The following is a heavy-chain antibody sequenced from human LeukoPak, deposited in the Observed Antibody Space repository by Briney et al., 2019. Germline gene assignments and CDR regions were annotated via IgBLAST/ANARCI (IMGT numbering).Heavy chain of an antibody. V-gene: IGHV1-69*05. D-gene: IGHD5-18*01. J-gene: IGHJ5*02. CDR3: ATGRVSDTTLVSWFDT. CDR1: GGTLSTHA. CDR2: IILISPTA. Sequence: GASVKVSCKASGGTLSTHAVSWVRQAPGQGLEWMGGIILISPTANYAQKFQDRVTITMDQYTTYMELSSLRSGDTAVYYCATGRVSDTTLVSWFDTWGQGTLVTVSS.